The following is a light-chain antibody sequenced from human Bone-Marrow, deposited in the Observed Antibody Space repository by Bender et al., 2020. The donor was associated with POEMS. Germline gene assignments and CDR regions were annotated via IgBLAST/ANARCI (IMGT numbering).Light chain of an antibody. J-gene: IGLJ3*02. CDR2: LNSDGSH. CDR1: SGHSTYA. Sequence: QLVLTQSPSASASLGASVRLTCTLSSGHSTYAIAWHQQQPEKRPRYLIKLNSDGSHTKGDGIPDRFSGSSSGAARFLTISSLQSEDEADYYCQTWGTGNWVFGGGTKLTVL. V-gene: IGLV4-69*01. CDR3: QTWGTGNWV.